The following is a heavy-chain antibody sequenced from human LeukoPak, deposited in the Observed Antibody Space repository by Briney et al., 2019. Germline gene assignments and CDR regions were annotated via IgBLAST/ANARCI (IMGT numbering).Heavy chain of an antibody. CDR2: INADNGNT. Sequence: ASVKVSCKASGYPFSMSTIAWVRQAPGQGLEWMGFINADNGNTNYAQKFQGRVTMTTDTSTSTAYMDLRSLRRDDTAVYYCARCGPSVTMFFDYWGQGTLVTVSS. J-gene: IGHJ4*02. CDR1: GYPFSMST. CDR3: ARCGPSVTMFFDY. D-gene: IGHD4-17*01. V-gene: IGHV1-18*01.